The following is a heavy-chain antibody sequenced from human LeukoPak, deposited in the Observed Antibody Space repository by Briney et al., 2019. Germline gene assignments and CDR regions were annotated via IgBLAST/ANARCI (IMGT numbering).Heavy chain of an antibody. CDR2: IYTTGST. CDR3: ATEKTSGVDAFDI. D-gene: IGHD2-8*01. CDR1: GASIRSYY. V-gene: IGHV4-4*07. J-gene: IGHJ3*02. Sequence: SETLSLTCTVSGASIRSYYWNWIRQPAGKGREGIGRIYTTGSTNYTPSLKSRFTMSIDTSKNQFSLKLSSVTAADTAVYYCATEKTSGVDAFDIWGQGTMVTVSS.